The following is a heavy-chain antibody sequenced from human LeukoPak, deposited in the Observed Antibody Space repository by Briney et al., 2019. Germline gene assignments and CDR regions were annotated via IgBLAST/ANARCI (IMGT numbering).Heavy chain of an antibody. J-gene: IGHJ4*02. CDR3: ARFIRDLRQLSDY. V-gene: IGHV4-39*07. CDR2: IYYSGST. Sequence: SETLSLTCTVSGGSISSSSYYWGWIRQPPGKGLEWIGSIYYSGSTYYNPSLKSRVTISVDTSKNQFSLNLSSVTAADTAVYYCARFIRDLRQLSDYWGQGTLVTVSS. CDR1: GGSISSSSYY. D-gene: IGHD1-1*01.